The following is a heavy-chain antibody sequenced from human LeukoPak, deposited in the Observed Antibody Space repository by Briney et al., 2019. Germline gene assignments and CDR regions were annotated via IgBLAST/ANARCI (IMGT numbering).Heavy chain of an antibody. CDR1: GYSFTSYW. CDR3: ASHTSYYDSSGRDAFDI. J-gene: IGHJ3*02. CDR2: IYPGDSDT. D-gene: IGHD3-22*01. Sequence: GESLKISCKGSGYSFTSYWIGWVRQMPGKGLEWMGIIYPGDSDTRYSPSFQGQVTISADKSISTAYLQWSSLKVSDTAMYYCASHTSYYDSSGRDAFDIWGQGTMVTVSS. V-gene: IGHV5-51*01.